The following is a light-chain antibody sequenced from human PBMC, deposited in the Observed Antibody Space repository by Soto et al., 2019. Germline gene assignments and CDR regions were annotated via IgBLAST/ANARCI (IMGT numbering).Light chain of an antibody. CDR1: SSNIGNNY. Sequence: QSVLTQPPSVSAAPGQKVTISCSGSSSNIGNNYVSWYQQLPGTAPKLLIYENNKRPSGIPDRFSGSKSGTSATLGITGLQTGDEADYYCGTGDSRLSAGVFGGGTKVTVL. J-gene: IGLJ2*01. V-gene: IGLV1-51*02. CDR2: ENN. CDR3: GTGDSRLSAGV.